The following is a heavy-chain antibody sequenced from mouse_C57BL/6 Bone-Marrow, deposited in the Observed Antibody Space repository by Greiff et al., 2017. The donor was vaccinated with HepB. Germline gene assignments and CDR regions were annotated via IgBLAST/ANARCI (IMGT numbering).Heavy chain of an antibody. CDR2: IYPRSGNT. D-gene: IGHD3-1*01. V-gene: IGHV1-81*01. Sequence: VKLQQSGAELARPGASVKLSCKASGYTFTSYGISWVKQRTGQGLEWIGEIYPRSGNTYYNEKFKGKATLTADKSSSTAYMELRSLTSEDSAVYFCARFSGRAWFAYWGQGTLVTVSA. J-gene: IGHJ3*01. CDR1: GYTFTSYG. CDR3: ARFSGRAWFAY.